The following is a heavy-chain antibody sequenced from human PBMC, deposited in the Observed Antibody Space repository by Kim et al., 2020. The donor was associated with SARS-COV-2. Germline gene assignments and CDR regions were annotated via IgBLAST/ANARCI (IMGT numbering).Heavy chain of an antibody. J-gene: IGHJ6*02. D-gene: IGHD4-17*01. CDR2: IKQDGSEK. CDR3: AREEGSYGDCDYYYYYGMDV. CDR1: GFTFSSYW. V-gene: IGHV3-7*01. Sequence: GGSLRLSCAASGFTFSSYWMSWVRQAPGKGLEWVANIKQDGSEKYYVDSVKGRFTISRDNAKNSLYLQMNSLRAEDTAVYYCAREEGSYGDCDYYYYYGMDVWGQGTTVTVSS.